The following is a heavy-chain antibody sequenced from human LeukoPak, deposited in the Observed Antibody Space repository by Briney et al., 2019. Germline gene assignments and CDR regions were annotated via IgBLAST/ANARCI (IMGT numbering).Heavy chain of an antibody. J-gene: IGHJ4*02. CDR1: GGSISNYY. CDR2: IYYSGST. V-gene: IGHV4-59*08. Sequence: SETLSLTCTVSGGSISNYYWSWIRQPPGKGLERIGDIYYSGSTNYNPSLKRRVTISVDTSKNQFPLKLNSVSAAGTAVYYCARRAYGSGSFKLYYFDYWGEGTLVAVS. D-gene: IGHD3-10*01. CDR3: ARRAYGSGSFKLYYFDY.